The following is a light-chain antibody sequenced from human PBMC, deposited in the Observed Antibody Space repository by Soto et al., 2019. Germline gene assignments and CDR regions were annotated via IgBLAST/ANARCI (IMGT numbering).Light chain of an antibody. J-gene: IGKJ1*01. V-gene: IGKV1-5*01. CDR1: QSISGW. CDR2: DVS. Sequence: DIQMTQSPSTLSASVGDRVTITCRASQSISGWLAWYLQKPGKAPKFLIYDVSNLESGVPSRFSGSGSGTEFTLTFSSLQVDDFATYYCQQYSSFPWTFGQGTKVDIK. CDR3: QQYSSFPWT.